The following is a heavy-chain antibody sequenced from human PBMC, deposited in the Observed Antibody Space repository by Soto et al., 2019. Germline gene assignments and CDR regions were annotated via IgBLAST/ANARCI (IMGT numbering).Heavy chain of an antibody. CDR3: ARDRTVGPFSYKGDDGMEA. Sequence: TLSLTCTISGGSIRDEYHYGSWVRQSPGKGLEWIGHIYYSGAKYLSEALEGRVTMSLDTSKNQFSMHLRSVTAADTATYFCARDRTVGPFSYKGDDGMEAWGQGTTVTVS. V-gene: IGHV4-30-4*01. D-gene: IGHD3-3*02. CDR1: GGSIRDEYHY. CDR2: IYYSGAK. J-gene: IGHJ6*02.